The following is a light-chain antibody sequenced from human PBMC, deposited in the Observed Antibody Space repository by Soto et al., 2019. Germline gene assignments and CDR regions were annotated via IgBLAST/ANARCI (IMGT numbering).Light chain of an antibody. J-gene: IGKJ4*01. CDR1: QDINRY. CDR3: QQYDSLPPT. V-gene: IGKV1-33*01. CDR2: DAA. Sequence: IQLTQSPSSLSASVGDRVTITCQASQDINRYVNWYQQQLGKAPKLLMFDAATLESGVPSRFSGSGSGTEFTLTISSLQPEDFATYFCQQYDSLPPTFGGGTKVDIQ.